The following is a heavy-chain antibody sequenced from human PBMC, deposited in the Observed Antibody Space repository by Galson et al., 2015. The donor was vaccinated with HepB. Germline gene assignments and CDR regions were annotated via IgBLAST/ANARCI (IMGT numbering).Heavy chain of an antibody. CDR2: IDWDEDK. CDR3: ARIADGAAAVKGGFDS. V-gene: IGHV2-70*01. D-gene: IGHD6-13*01. J-gene: IGHJ4*02. CDR1: GFSLGTHGMC. Sequence: PALVKPTQTLTLTCTFSGFSLGTHGMCVSWLRQPPGKPLEWLALIDWDEDKYYSTSLKTRLTISKDTSKNQVVLTMTNLDPVDTATYYCARIADGAAAVKGGFDSWGQVTLVTVAS.